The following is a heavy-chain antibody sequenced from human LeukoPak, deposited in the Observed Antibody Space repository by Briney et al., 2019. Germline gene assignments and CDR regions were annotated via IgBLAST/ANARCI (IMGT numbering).Heavy chain of an antibody. J-gene: IGHJ4*02. D-gene: IGHD1-26*01. CDR3: ARDWGATVREEFDY. CDR2: ISSSSSYI. V-gene: IGHV3-21*01. Sequence: PGGSLRLSCAASGFTFSSYSMNWVRQAPGKGLEWVSSISSSSSYIYYADSVKGRFTISRDNAKNSLYLQMSSLRAEDTAVYYCARDWGATVREEFDYWGQGTLVTVSS. CDR1: GFTFSSYS.